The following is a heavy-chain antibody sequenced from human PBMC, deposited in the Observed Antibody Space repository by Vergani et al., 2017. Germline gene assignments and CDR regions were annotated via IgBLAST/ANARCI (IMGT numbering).Heavy chain of an antibody. CDR3: ARHTRVVVPAATTPENWYFDL. J-gene: IGHJ2*01. V-gene: IGHV4-30-2*01. Sequence: QLQLQESGSGLVKPSQTLSLTCAVSGGSISSGGYSWSWIRQPPGKGLEWIGYIYHSGSTYYNPSLKSRVTISVDRSKNQFSLKLSSVTAADTAVYYCARHTRVVVPAATTPENWYFDLWGRGTLVTVSS. CDR1: GGSISSGGYS. D-gene: IGHD2-2*01. CDR2: IYHSGST.